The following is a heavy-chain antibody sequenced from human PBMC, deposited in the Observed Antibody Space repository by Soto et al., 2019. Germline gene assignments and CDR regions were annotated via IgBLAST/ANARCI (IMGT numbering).Heavy chain of an antibody. CDR3: ARIQRDTAFGHFDY. J-gene: IGHJ4*02. D-gene: IGHD5-18*01. CDR1: GCSVNSVDYY. V-gene: IGHV4-30-4*01. CDR2: IFYSGRT. Sequence: PSETLSLTCTFSGCSVNSVDYYWSWIRQPPGEGLEWIGYIFYSGRTDYNPSLKSRVSISVDTSKNQFSLELTSVTATDTAVYYCARIQRDTAFGHFDYWGRGTLVTVSS.